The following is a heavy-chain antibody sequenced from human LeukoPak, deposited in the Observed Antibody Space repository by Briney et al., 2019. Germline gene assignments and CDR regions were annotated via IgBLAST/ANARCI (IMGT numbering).Heavy chain of an antibody. Sequence: GESLKISCKGSGYSFTSYWIGWVRQMPGKGLDGMGIIYPVDSDTRYSPSFQGQVTISADKFISPAYLQWSSVKASDTAMYYCARLYDSSGYYYFDYWGQGTLVTVSS. CDR1: GYSFTSYW. D-gene: IGHD3-22*01. CDR3: ARLYDSSGYYYFDY. J-gene: IGHJ4*02. CDR2: IYPVDSDT. V-gene: IGHV5-51*01.